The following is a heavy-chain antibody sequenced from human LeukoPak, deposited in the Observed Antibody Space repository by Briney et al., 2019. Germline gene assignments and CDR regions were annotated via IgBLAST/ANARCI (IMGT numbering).Heavy chain of an antibody. CDR2: INPNGGGT. Sequence: ASVKVSCKASGYTFTGYYMHWVRQAPGQGLEWMGWINPNGGGTNYAQKFQGRVTMTRDTSISTAYMELSRLRSDDTAVYYCASFPPLGYCSSTSCYNWFDPWGQGTLVTVSS. CDR3: ASFPPLGYCSSTSCYNWFDP. V-gene: IGHV1-2*02. D-gene: IGHD2-2*01. CDR1: GYTFTGYY. J-gene: IGHJ5*02.